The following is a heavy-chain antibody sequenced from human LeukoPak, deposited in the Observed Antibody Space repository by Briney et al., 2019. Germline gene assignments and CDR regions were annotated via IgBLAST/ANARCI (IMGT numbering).Heavy chain of an antibody. J-gene: IGHJ3*02. D-gene: IGHD6-13*01. CDR1: GYTFTSYY. CDR2: IYPIGGST. CDR3: ARDRIAAAGWDDAFDI. V-gene: IGHV1-46*01. Sequence: ASVKVSCKASGYTFTSYYMHWVRQALGLGLEWMGIIYPIGGSTSYAQKFQGRVTMTRDTSTSTVYIELSSLRSEDTAVYYCARDRIAAAGWDDAFDIWGQGTMVTVSS.